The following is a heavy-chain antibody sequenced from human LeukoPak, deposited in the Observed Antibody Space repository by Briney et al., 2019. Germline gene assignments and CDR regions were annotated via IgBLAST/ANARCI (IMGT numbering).Heavy chain of an antibody. CDR3: ARAGGAIAAPTD. CDR2: IYYSGST. D-gene: IGHD6-13*01. V-gene: IGHV4-31*03. Sequence: SETLSLTCTVSGGSISSGGYYWSWIRQHPGKGLEWIGYIYYSGSTYYNPSLKSRVTISVDTPKNQFSLKLSSVTAADTAVYYCARAGGAIAAPTDWGQGTLVTVSS. J-gene: IGHJ4*02. CDR1: GGSISSGGYY.